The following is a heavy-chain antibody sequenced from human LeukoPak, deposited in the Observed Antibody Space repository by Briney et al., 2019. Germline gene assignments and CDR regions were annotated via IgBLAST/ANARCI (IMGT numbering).Heavy chain of an antibody. V-gene: IGHV3-74*01. D-gene: IGHD2-21*02. Sequence: PGGSLRLSCAASGFTFSSYWMHWVRQAPGKGLVWVSRINSDGSSTSYADSVKGRFTISRDNSKNTLYLQMNSLRAEDTAVYYCAKDPYCGGDCPPLYWGQGTLVTVSS. CDR2: INSDGSST. CDR1: GFTFSSYW. CDR3: AKDPYCGGDCPPLY. J-gene: IGHJ4*02.